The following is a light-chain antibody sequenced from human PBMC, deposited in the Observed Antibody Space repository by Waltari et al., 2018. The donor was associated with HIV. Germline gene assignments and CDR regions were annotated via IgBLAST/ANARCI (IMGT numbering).Light chain of an antibody. J-gene: IGKJ4*01. V-gene: IGKV2-30*01. Sequence: DVVMTQSPLSLPVTLGPPAPTSCRSSQSLVSSDGNTYLNWFHQRPGQSPRRLIYKVSKRDSGVPDRFSGSGSGTDFTLKISRVEAEDVGFYYCMQGTHWPLTFGGGTRVDIK. CDR1: QSLVSSDGNTY. CDR2: KVS. CDR3: MQGTHWPLT.